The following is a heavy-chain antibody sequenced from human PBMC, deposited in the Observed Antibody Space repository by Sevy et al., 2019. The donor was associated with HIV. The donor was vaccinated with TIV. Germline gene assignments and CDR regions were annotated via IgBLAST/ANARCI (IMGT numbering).Heavy chain of an antibody. Sequence: GGSLRLSCAASGFSFSNYWMSWVRQAPGKGLEWVANIKRDGSEKYYVALVKGRFTISRDNAKTSLFLQMNSLRGEDTAVYYCARDCSSASCLWGMDVWGQGTTVTVSS. J-gene: IGHJ6*02. D-gene: IGHD2-2*01. V-gene: IGHV3-7*03. CDR2: IKRDGSEK. CDR3: ARDCSSASCLWGMDV. CDR1: GFSFSNYW.